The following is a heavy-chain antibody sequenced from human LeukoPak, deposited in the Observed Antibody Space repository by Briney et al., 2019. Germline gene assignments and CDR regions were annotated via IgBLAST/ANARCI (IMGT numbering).Heavy chain of an antibody. CDR1: GVTFSTYV. V-gene: IGHV1-69*13. D-gene: IGHD6-13*01. CDR2: IIPISGTP. J-gene: IGHJ5*01. CDR3: ARVVSGYSSNWYDY. Sequence: ASVKVSCKASGVTFSTYVITWVRQAPGQGFEWMGGIIPISGTPNYAQKFQGRLTLTAYESTSTAYMELSSLRSEDTAIYYCARVVSGYSSNWYDYWGQGTLVTVSS.